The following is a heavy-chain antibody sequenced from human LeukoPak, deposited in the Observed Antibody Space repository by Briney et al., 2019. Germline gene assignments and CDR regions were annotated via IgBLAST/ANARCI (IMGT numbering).Heavy chain of an antibody. CDR3: ARVGMAYCSSTSCPFDY. CDR2: INPNSGGT. J-gene: IGHJ4*02. CDR1: GYTFTGYY. D-gene: IGHD2-2*01. V-gene: IGHV1-2*04. Sequence: ASVKVSCKASGYTFTGYYMHWVRQAPGQGLEWMGWINPNSGGTNYAQKFQGWVTMTRDTSISTAYMELSRLRSDDTAVYYCARVGMAYCSSTSCPFDYWGQGTLVTVPS.